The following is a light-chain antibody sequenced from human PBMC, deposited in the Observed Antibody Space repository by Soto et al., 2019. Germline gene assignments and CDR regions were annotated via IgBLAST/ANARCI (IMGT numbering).Light chain of an antibody. Sequence: IQPASGLGPHGQPITNSCPGTSSDVGGYHYVSWYQHHPGKAPKLMIYDVSNRPSGVSNRFSGSKSGNTASLTISGLQAEDEADYYCSSYTSSSTLLDVFGTGTKVTGL. CDR1: SSDVGGYHY. J-gene: IGLJ1*01. CDR2: DVS. CDR3: SSYTSSSTLLDV. V-gene: IGLV2-14*03.